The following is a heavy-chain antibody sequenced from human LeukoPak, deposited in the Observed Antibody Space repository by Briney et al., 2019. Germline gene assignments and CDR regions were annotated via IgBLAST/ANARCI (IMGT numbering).Heavy chain of an antibody. CDR3: ARGKYYCSGAGCSPPLDF. J-gene: IGHJ4*02. CDR2: INHSGST. CDR1: GGSFNGYY. D-gene: IGHD2-15*01. V-gene: IGHV4-34*01. Sequence: SETLSLTCAVYGGSFNGYYWTWIRQPPGKGLEWIGEINHSGSTIYNPSLKNRVTMSVDTSNSHFSLKVTSVTAADTAVYYCARGKYYCSGAGCSPPLDFWGQGTLVTVSS.